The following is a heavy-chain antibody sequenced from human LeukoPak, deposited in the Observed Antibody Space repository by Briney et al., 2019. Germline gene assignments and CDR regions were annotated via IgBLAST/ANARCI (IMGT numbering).Heavy chain of an antibody. J-gene: IGHJ4*02. CDR3: ARIGYSSSSFDY. Sequence: GGSLRLSCAASGFTFSDYYMSWIRQVPGRGLEWVANIKQDGSVKYYVDSVKGRFTISRDNAKNSVYLQMNSLRAEDTALYYCARIGYSSSSFDYWGQGTLFTVSS. CDR2: IKQDGSVK. D-gene: IGHD6-6*01. CDR1: GFTFSDYY. V-gene: IGHV3-7*01.